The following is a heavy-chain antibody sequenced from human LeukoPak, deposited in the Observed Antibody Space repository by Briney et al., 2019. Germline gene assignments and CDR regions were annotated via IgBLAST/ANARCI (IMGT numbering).Heavy chain of an antibody. V-gene: IGHV3-23*01. J-gene: IGHJ4*02. Sequence: GGSLRLSCVASGFTFSDYSMNWVRQAPGKGLEWVSAISGSGGSTYYADSVKGRFTISRDNSKNTLYLQMNSLRAEDTAVYYCAKDSTVRGARESDYWGQGTLVTVSS. CDR3: AKDSTVRGARESDY. D-gene: IGHD3-10*01. CDR1: GFTFSDYS. CDR2: ISGSGGST.